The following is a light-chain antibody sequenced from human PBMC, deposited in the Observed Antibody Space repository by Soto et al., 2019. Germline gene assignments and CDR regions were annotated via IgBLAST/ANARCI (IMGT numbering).Light chain of an antibody. CDR1: QDIRND. Sequence: AIQMTQSPSSLSASVGDRVTITCRASQDIRNDLGWYQQKPGKPPKLLIYSASSLQKGVPSRFSGSESGTDFSLTISSLQHEDIVTYYCIKVYHYPWTSGQGTKLEIK. CDR2: SAS. V-gene: IGKV1-6*01. J-gene: IGKJ1*01. CDR3: IKVYHYPWT.